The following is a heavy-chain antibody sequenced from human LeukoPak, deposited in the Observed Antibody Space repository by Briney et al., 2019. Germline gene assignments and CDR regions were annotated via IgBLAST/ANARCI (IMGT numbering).Heavy chain of an antibody. CDR1: GFTFTDAW. Sequence: PGGSLRLSCATSGFTFTDAWMTWVRQAPGKGLEWVSAISGSGGSTYYADSVKGRFTISRDNSKNTLYLQMNSLKTEDTAVYYCTSYSAFDAFDIWGQGTMVTVSS. CDR3: TSYSAFDAFDI. CDR2: ISGSGGST. V-gene: IGHV3-23*01. J-gene: IGHJ3*02. D-gene: IGHD6-13*01.